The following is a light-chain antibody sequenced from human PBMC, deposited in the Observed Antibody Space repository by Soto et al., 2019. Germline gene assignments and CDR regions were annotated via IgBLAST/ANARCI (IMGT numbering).Light chain of an antibody. Sequence: IVMTQSPATLSVSPGERATLSCRASQSINSNLAWYQQKPGQAPRLLMFRASIRATGFPARFSGSGSGTEFNITISSLQSEDSAVYYCQQYNNWPRATFGVGTKVDIK. CDR1: QSINSN. CDR3: QQYNNWPRAT. CDR2: RAS. V-gene: IGKV3-15*01. J-gene: IGKJ4*01.